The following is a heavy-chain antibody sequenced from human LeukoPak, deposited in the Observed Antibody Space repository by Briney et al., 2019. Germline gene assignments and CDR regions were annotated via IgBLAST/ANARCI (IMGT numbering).Heavy chain of an antibody. CDR3: ARHKGLPSTLGLFDY. D-gene: IGHD2-2*01. CDR2: IYPVDSDT. J-gene: IGHJ4*02. Sequence: GESLKISCKASGYSFTFTKNWIGWVRQVPGKGLEWMGIIYPVDSDTRYNPSFQGQVTISVDKSISTAYLQWSSLKASDTAMYYCARHKGLPSTLGLFDYWGQGTLITVSS. CDR1: GYSFTFTKNW. V-gene: IGHV5-51*01.